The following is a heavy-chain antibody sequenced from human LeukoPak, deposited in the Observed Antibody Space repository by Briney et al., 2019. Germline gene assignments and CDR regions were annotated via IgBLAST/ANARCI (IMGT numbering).Heavy chain of an antibody. Sequence: PSETLSLTCTVSGGSVSSGSYYWSWIRQPPGKGLEWIGYIYYSGSTNYNPSLKSRVTISVDTSKNQFSLKLSSVTAADTAVYYCARDLEHPYYYYGMDVWGQGTTVTVSS. CDR2: IYYSGST. CDR3: ARDLEHPYYYYGMDV. V-gene: IGHV4-61*01. CDR1: GGSVSSGSYY. D-gene: IGHD1/OR15-1a*01. J-gene: IGHJ6*02.